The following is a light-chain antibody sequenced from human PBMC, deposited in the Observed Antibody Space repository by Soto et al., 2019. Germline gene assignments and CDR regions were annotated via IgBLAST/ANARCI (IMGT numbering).Light chain of an antibody. CDR3: QQRYNWPPCT. CDR1: QSISNY. J-gene: IGKJ2*02. CDR2: EAS. Sequence: EVVLTQSPATLSLSQGERATLSCRASQSISNYLAWYQQKPGQAPRLLIYEASNRATGIPARFSGTGSGTAFTLTISSLEPEDFAVYYCQQRYNWPPCTFGQGTKLEI. V-gene: IGKV3-11*01.